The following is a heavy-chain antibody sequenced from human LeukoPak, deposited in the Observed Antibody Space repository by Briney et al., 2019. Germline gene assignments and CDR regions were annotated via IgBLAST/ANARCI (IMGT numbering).Heavy chain of an antibody. J-gene: IGHJ4*02. CDR1: GGTFSNSG. CDR3: ARERLARFPYFDY. D-gene: IGHD3-3*01. CDR2: IIPVFGTP. V-gene: IGHV1-69*06. Sequence: VASVKVSCKTSGGTFSNSGISWVRQAPGRGPEWMGGIIPVFGTPYYAQKFQGRLTITADRSTTTAYMELSSLTSDDTAVYYCARERLARFPYFDYWGQGTLVAVSS.